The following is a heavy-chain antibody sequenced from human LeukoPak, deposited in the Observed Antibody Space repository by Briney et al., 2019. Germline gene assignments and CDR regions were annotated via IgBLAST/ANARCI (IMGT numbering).Heavy chain of an antibody. D-gene: IGHD6-13*01. CDR2: IIPIFGTA. V-gene: IGHV1-69*13. CDR3: ARGGRIAAAFDY. J-gene: IGHJ4*02. CDR1: GGTSSSYA. Sequence: SVKVSCKASGGTSSSYAISWVRQAPGQGLEWMGGIIPIFGTANYAQKFQGRVTITADESTSTAYMELSSLRSEDTAVYYCARGGRIAAAFDYWGQGTLVTVSS.